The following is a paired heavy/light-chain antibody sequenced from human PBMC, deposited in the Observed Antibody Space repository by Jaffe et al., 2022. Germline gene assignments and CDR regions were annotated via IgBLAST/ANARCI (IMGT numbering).Light chain of an antibody. CDR2: EIS. CDR1: QSLVHSDGNTY. J-gene: IGKJ3*01. CDR3: MQGTQFPFT. Sequence: DIVMTQTPLSSPVTLGQPASISCRSSQSLVHSDGNTYLSWLQQRPGQPPRLLISEISNRFSGVPDRFSGSGAGTDFTLKISRVEAEDVGVYYCMQGTQFPFTFGPGTEVDFK. V-gene: IGKV2-24*01.
Heavy chain of an antibody. D-gene: IGHD6-6*01. CDR3: SRGARNPDY. CDR1: GFSFGNYL. Sequence: EVQLVESGGGLVQPGRSLRLSCTTSGFSFGNYLLSWFRQAPGKGLEWVGFIRNKASGGTGEYAASVKGRFTISRDDSKSIAFLQMDSLKTEDTAVYYCSRGARNPDYWGQGTLVTVSS. CDR2: IRNKASGGTG. V-gene: IGHV3-49*03. J-gene: IGHJ4*02.